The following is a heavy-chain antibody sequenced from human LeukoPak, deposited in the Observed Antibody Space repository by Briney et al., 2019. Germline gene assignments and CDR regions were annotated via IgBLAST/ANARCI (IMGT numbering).Heavy chain of an antibody. CDR2: IYYSGST. D-gene: IGHD3-3*01. V-gene: IGHV4-39*01. J-gene: IGHJ6*03. CDR1: GGSISSSSYY. CDR3: ARISYYDFWRGYYYYYMDV. Sequence: SETLSLTCTVSGGSISSSSYYWGWIRQPPGKGLEWIGSIYYSGSTYYNPSLKSRVTISVDTSKNQFSLKLSSVTAADTAVYYCARISYYDFWRGYYYYYMDVWGEGTTVTVSS.